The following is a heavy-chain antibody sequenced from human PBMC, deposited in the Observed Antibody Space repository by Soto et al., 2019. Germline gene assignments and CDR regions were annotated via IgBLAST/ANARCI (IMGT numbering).Heavy chain of an antibody. CDR2: IYYSGST. CDR1: GGSISSSSYY. J-gene: IGHJ2*01. D-gene: IGHD3-9*01. Sequence: SETLSLTCTVSGGSISSSSYYWGWIRQPPGKGLEWIGSIYYSGSTYYNPSLKSRVTISVDTSKNQFSLKLSSVTAADTAVYYCARGTDTWFFALWGRGTLVTVSS. CDR3: ARGTDTWFFAL. V-gene: IGHV4-39*01.